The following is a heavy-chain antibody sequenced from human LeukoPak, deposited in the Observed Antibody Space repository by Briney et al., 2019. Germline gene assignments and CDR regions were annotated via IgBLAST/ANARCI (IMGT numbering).Heavy chain of an antibody. CDR3: ARDISYNSLDS. J-gene: IGHJ4*02. V-gene: IGHV3-33*07. CDR2: IWYDGSKK. D-gene: IGHD6-13*01. CDR1: GFTFSSHG. Sequence: GGSLRLSCAASGFTFSSHGFYWVRQAPGKGLEWVAVIWYDGSKKYYADSVKGRSTISRDNSKNTLYLNMNSLRAEDTAVYYCARDISYNSLDSWGQGTLVTVSS.